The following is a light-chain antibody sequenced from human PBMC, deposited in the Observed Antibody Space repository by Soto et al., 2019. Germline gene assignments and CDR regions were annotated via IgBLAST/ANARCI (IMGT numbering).Light chain of an antibody. Sequence: DIVMTQSPDSLAVSLGERATINCKSSQSVFSSSAKRDYLAWFQQKAGQAPKTLIYDTSTREPGVPGRFSGSGSETELTLPITNLQAEDVENYYCQQYLSAPLTFGQGTKVEIK. CDR1: QSVFSSSAKRDY. V-gene: IGKV4-1*01. CDR2: DTS. J-gene: IGKJ2*01. CDR3: QQYLSAPLT.